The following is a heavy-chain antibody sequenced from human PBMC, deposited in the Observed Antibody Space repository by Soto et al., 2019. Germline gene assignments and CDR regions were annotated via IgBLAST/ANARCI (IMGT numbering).Heavy chain of an antibody. CDR2: IYPGDSDT. Sequence: PGESLKISCKGSGYSFTSYWIGWVRQMPGKGLEWMGIIYPGDSDTRYSPSFQGQVTISADKSISTAYLQWSSLKASDTAMYYCARRSPQRAVTYYYYGMDVWGQGTTVTVSS. CDR3: ARRSPQRAVTYYYYGMDV. V-gene: IGHV5-51*01. J-gene: IGHJ6*02. CDR1: GYSFTSYW.